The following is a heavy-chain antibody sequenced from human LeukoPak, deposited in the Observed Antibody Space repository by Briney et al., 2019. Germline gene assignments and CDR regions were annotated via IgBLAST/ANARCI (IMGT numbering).Heavy chain of an antibody. Sequence: PSETLSLTCTVSGGSISSYYWSWIRQPPGKGLEWIGYIYYSGSTNYNPSLKSRVTISVDTSKNHFSLKLSSVTAANTAVYYCARSPGITIFGVVITNNWFDPWGQGTLVTVSS. D-gene: IGHD3-3*01. CDR2: IYYSGST. V-gene: IGHV4-59*01. J-gene: IGHJ5*02. CDR3: ARSPGITIFGVVITNNWFDP. CDR1: GGSISSYY.